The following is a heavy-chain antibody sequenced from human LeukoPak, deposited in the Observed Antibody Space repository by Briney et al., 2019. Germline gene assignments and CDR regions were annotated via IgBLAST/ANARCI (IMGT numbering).Heavy chain of an antibody. Sequence: PGGSLRLSCAASGFTFGTYWAHWVRQAPGKGLEWVSAITGVGGTTYYADSVKGRFTISRDNSKNTLYLQMNSLRAEDTAVYYCAKSSNFWSGYSDSWGQGTLVSVSS. J-gene: IGHJ4*02. CDR1: GFTFGTYW. D-gene: IGHD3-3*01. V-gene: IGHV3-23*01. CDR3: AKSSNFWSGYSDS. CDR2: ITGVGGTT.